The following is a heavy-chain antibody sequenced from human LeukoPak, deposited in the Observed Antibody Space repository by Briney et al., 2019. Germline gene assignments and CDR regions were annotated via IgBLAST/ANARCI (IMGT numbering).Heavy chain of an antibody. J-gene: IGHJ4*02. Sequence: AGGSLRLSCAASGFTFSRAWMSWVRQAPGKGLEWVANIKEDGSEDYYADSVKGRFAISKDNAKNSLYLQMNNLRAEDTAMYYCARDADGYEDWGQGTPVTVSS. CDR3: ARDADGYED. CDR1: GFTFSRAW. CDR2: IKEDGSED. V-gene: IGHV3-7*01. D-gene: IGHD5-12*01.